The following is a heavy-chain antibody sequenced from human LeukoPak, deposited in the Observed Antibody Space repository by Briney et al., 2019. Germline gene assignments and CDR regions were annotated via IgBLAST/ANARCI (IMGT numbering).Heavy chain of an antibody. J-gene: IGHJ5*02. CDR1: GFTFSSYA. V-gene: IGHV3-30*04. CDR3: ARQPRPRRQYYDILTGYCSNWFDP. D-gene: IGHD3-9*01. Sequence: GGSLRLSCAASGFTFSSYAMHWVRQAPGKGLEWVAVISYDGSNKYYADSVKGRFTISRDNAKNSLYLQMNSLRAEDTAVYYCARQPRPRRQYYDILTGYCSNWFDPWGQGTLVTVSS. CDR2: ISYDGSNK.